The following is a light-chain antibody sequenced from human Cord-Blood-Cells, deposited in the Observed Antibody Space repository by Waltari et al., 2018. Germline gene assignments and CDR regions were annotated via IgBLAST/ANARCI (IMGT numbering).Light chain of an antibody. V-gene: IGLV2-23*03. CDR3: CSYAGSSTFV. CDR1: RGDGGGYPT. CDR2: EGS. Sequence: ALTQPAGVSGPPRQSFTSSCSRPRGDGGGYPTVSWYQQQPVKAPNLMIYEGSTRPSGVSNRVSGSKSGNTASLTISGLHAEDEADYYCCSYAGSSTFVFGTGTKVTVL. J-gene: IGLJ1*01.